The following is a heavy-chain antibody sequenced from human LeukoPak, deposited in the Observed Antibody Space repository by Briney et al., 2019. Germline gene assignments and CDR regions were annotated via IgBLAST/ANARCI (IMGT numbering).Heavy chain of an antibody. J-gene: IGHJ3*02. CDR1: GGSISSYY. CDR2: VFHSGST. CDR3: GRQGGVTMVRGVLVDGLDI. V-gene: IGHV4-59*08. Sequence: PSETLSLTCTVSGGSISSYYWSWIRQPPGKGLEWIGYVFHSGSTNYNPSLKSRVTISVDMTKNQFSLKLSSVTAADTAVYYCGRQGGVTMVRGVLVDGLDIWGQGTMVTVSS. D-gene: IGHD3-10*01.